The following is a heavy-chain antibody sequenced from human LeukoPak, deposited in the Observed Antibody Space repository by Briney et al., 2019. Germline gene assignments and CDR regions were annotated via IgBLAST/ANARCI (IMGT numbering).Heavy chain of an antibody. D-gene: IGHD6-19*01. V-gene: IGHV3-7*01. Sequence: GGSLRLSCAASGFTFSSFWLSWVRQAPGKGLEWVANIKQDGSEKSYVDSVKGRFTISRDNAKNSLYLQMHSLGAEDTAVYHCATYSSGWYNAFDIWGQGTMVTVSS. CDR1: GFTFSSFW. J-gene: IGHJ3*02. CDR2: IKQDGSEK. CDR3: ATYSSGWYNAFDI.